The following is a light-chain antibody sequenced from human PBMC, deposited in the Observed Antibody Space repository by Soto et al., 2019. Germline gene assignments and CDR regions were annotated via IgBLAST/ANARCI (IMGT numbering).Light chain of an antibody. CDR2: RAS. CDR1: QKIDDW. CDR3: QQYQRWT. Sequence: DVQMTQSPSTLAASIGDRVTITCRASQKIDDWMAWYQQKPGKAPNLLIYRASILESGVPSRFSGSGSGTEVTLTISSLQPDDLATYYCQQYQRWTFGQGTTVEIK. V-gene: IGKV1-5*03. J-gene: IGKJ1*01.